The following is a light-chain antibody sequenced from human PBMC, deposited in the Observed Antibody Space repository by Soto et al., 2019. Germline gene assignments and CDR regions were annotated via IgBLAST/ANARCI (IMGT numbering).Light chain of an antibody. V-gene: IGKV1-5*03. CDR2: KAS. Sequence: DIQMTQSPSTLSGSVGDRVTITCRASQTISSCLAWYQQKPGKAPKLLIYKASTLKSGVPSRFSGGGSGTEFTLTISSLQPDDFATYYCQHYNSYSEAFGQGTKVDI. J-gene: IGKJ1*01. CDR3: QHYNSYSEA. CDR1: QTISSC.